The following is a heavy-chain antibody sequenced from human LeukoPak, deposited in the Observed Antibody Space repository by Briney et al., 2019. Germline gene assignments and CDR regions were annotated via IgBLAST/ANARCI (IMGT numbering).Heavy chain of an antibody. V-gene: IGHV2-5*04. Sequence: SGPTLVKPTQTLTLTCTFSGFSLSTSEGDVGWLRQDSGKALEWLALIYWNDDEYYSPSLKTRLTIIKDTSKNQVVLKMTNMDAVDRGTYYCARGRGSARSSLFGYWGQGTLVTVSS. CDR1: GFSLSTSEGD. J-gene: IGHJ4*02. CDR2: IYWNDDE. D-gene: IGHD3-3*01. CDR3: ARGRGSARSSLFGY.